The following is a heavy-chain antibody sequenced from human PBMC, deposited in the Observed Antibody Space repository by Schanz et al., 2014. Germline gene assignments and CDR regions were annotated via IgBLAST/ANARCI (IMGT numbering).Heavy chain of an antibody. V-gene: IGHV3-30*18. D-gene: IGHD5-18*01. CDR2: ISYHGSER. CDR1: GFSFSDYG. J-gene: IGHJ4*02. Sequence: QVQLVESGGGVVQPGRSLRLSCAGSGFSFSDYGMHWVRQAPGRGLEWVAVISYHGSERYYADSVKGRFTISRDNSNNTLYLQMKSLRAEDTAVYYCAKYGGGYSYGFVEYWGQGTLVTVSS. CDR3: AKYGGGYSYGFVEY.